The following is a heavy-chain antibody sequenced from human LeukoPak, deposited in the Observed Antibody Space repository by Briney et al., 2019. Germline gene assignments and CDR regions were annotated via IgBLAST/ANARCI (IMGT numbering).Heavy chain of an antibody. J-gene: IGHJ3*02. D-gene: IGHD6-19*01. CDR2: INPNSGGT. Sequence: ASVKVSCKASGYTFTSYGISWVRQAPGQGLEWMGWINPNSGGTNYAQKFQGRVTMTRDTSISTAYMELSRLRSDDTAVYYCARTTVAGPPRDAFDIWGQGTMVTVSS. CDR3: ARTTVAGPPRDAFDI. V-gene: IGHV1-2*02. CDR1: GYTFTSYG.